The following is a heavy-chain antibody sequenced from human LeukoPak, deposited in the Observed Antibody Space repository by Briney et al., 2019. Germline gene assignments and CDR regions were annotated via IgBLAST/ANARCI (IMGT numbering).Heavy chain of an antibody. D-gene: IGHD3-10*01. J-gene: IGHJ3*02. CDR1: GGSISSYY. CDR3: ARVLVRGVIRYAFDI. V-gene: IGHV4-59*01. CDR2: IYYSGST. Sequence: PSETLSLTCTVSGGSISSYYWSSIRQPPGKGPEWIGYIYYSGSTNYNPSLKSRVTISVDTSKNQFSLKLSSVTAADTAVYYCARVLVRGVIRYAFDIWGQGTMVTVSS.